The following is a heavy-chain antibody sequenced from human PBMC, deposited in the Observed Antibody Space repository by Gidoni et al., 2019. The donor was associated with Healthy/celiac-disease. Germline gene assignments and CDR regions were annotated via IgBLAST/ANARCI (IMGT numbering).Heavy chain of an antibody. V-gene: IGHV3-21*01. J-gene: IGHJ3*02. CDR3: ARDSSSWPDAFDI. CDR1: GFPFSSYS. Sequence: EVPLVESGGGLVKPGGSLRLSCAASGFPFSSYSMNWVRQAPGKGLEWVSSISSSSSYIYYADSVKGRFTISRDNAKNSLYLQMNSLRAEDTAVYYCARDSSSWPDAFDIWGQGTMVTVSS. CDR2: ISSSSSYI. D-gene: IGHD6-13*01.